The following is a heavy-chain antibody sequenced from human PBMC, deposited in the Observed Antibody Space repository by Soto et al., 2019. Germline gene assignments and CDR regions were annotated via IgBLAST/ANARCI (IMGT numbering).Heavy chain of an antibody. J-gene: IGHJ4*02. V-gene: IGHV2-5*02. CDR1: GFSLSTSGVG. CDR2: FSWADDK. Sequence: QITLKESGPTLVKPTQTLTLTFTFSGFSLSTSGVGVGWIRQPPGKALEWLALFSWADDKRYSPSLKSRLTITKDTSKNKVVLTRTNIDPVDTATYYCAHRGSIFGVVILFDYWGQGTHVTVSS. CDR3: AHRGSIFGVVILFDY. D-gene: IGHD3-3*01.